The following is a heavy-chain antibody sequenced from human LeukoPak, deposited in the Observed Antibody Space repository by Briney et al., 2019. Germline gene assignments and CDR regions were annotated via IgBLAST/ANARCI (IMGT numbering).Heavy chain of an antibody. CDR3: AKDSYYDSSGYPDY. Sequence: GGSLRLSCAASGFTFSSYGMHWVRQAPGKGLEWVAVISYDGSNKYYADSVKGRFTISRGNSKNTLYLQMNSLRAEDTAVYYCAKDSYYDSSGYPDYWGQGTLVTVSS. CDR2: ISYDGSNK. D-gene: IGHD3-22*01. V-gene: IGHV3-30*18. J-gene: IGHJ4*02. CDR1: GFTFSSYG.